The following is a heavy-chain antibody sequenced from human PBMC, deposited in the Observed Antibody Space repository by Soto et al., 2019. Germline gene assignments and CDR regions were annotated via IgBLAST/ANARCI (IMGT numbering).Heavy chain of an antibody. D-gene: IGHD6-6*01. CDR3: ARHGAQLVPSWFDP. CDR2: IYYSGST. CDR1: GGSISSSSYY. Sequence: PSETLSLTCTVSGGSISSSSYYWGWIRQSPGKGLEWIGSIYYSGSTYYNPSLKSRVTISVDTSKNQFSLKLSSVTAADTAVYYCARHGAQLVPSWFDPWGQGTLVTVSS. V-gene: IGHV4-39*01. J-gene: IGHJ5*02.